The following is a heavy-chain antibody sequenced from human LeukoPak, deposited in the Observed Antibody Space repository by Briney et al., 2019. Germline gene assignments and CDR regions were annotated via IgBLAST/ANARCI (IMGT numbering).Heavy chain of an antibody. CDR2: IYYSGST. Sequence: PSETLSLTCTVSGGSISSSSYYWGWIRQPPGKGLEWIGSIYYSGSTYYNPSLKSRVTISVDTSKNQFSLKLSSVTAADTAVYYCARGLRSDYYMDVWGKGTTVTVSS. V-gene: IGHV4-39*07. J-gene: IGHJ6*03. CDR1: GGSISSSSYY. CDR3: ARGLRSDYYMDV. D-gene: IGHD5-12*01.